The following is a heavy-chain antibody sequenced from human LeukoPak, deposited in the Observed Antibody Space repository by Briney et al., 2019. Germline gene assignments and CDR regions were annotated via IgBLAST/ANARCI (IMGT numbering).Heavy chain of an antibody. CDR2: IYGVGTT. V-gene: IGHV4-4*07. Sequence: SETLSLTCSVSGGSIRSYYWSWIRQPAGKGLEWIGRIYGVGTTNYNPSLKSRVTMSIDTSKNQFSLRLSSVTAADTAVYYCARGAGYSRYFDLWGRGTLVTVSS. J-gene: IGHJ2*01. CDR1: GGSIRSYY. D-gene: IGHD6-13*01. CDR3: ARGAGYSRYFDL.